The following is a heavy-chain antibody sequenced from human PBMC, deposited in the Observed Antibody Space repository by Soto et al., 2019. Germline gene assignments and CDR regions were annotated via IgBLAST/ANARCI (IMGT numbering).Heavy chain of an antibody. V-gene: IGHV1-18*01. D-gene: IGHD1-1*01. CDR3: ARGRYGDY. CDR1: GYTFTSYG. J-gene: IGHJ4*02. CDR2: ISAHNGNT. Sequence: QVHLVQSGAEVKKPGASVKVSCKASGYTFTSYGITWVRQAPGQGLEWMGWISAHNGNTDYAQKLQGRVIVTRDTSTSTAYMELRSLISDDTAVYYGARGRYGDYWGQGARVTVSS.